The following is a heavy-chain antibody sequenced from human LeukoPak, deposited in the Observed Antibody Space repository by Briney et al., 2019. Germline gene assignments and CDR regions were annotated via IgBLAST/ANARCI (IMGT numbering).Heavy chain of an antibody. D-gene: IGHD5-18*01. CDR2: VSAGHHA. CDR1: GLTLGGHD. CDR3: VREARGYHYTYFDY. J-gene: IGHJ4*02. Sequence: PGGSLRLSCTASGLTLGGHDMHWVRQTTGGGLEWVAAVSAGHHAFYAGSVRGRFTVSREDAKNSLFLQMNSLRAGDTATYYCVREARGYHYTYFDYWGQGSLVTVSS. V-gene: IGHV3-13*01.